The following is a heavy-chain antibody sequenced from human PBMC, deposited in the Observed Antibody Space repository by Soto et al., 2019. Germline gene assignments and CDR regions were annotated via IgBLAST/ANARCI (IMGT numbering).Heavy chain of an antibody. J-gene: IGHJ6*02. CDR2: IYYSGST. CDR3: ARATPRLRFYYYYGMDV. Sequence: SETLSLTCTVSGGSISSYYWSWIRQPPGKGLEWIGYIYYSGSTNYNPSLKSRVTISVDTSKNQFSLKLSSVTAADTAVYYCARATPRLRFYYYYGMDVWGQGTTVTVSS. CDR1: GGSISSYY. D-gene: IGHD4-17*01. V-gene: IGHV4-59*01.